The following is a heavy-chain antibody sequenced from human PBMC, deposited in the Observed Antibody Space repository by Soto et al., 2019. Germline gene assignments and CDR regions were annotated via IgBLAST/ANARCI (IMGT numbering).Heavy chain of an antibody. CDR3: ARVSLSIVVVPAAKGPFNWFDP. V-gene: IGHV4-31*03. CDR1: GGSISSGGYY. CDR2: IYYSGST. D-gene: IGHD2-2*01. J-gene: IGHJ5*02. Sequence: QVQLQESGPGLVKPSQTLSLTCTVSGGSISSGGYYWSWIRQHPGKGLEWIGYIYYSGSTYYNPSLKSRVTISVDTSKNQFSLKLSSVTAADTAVYYCARVSLSIVVVPAAKGPFNWFDPWGQGTLVTVSS.